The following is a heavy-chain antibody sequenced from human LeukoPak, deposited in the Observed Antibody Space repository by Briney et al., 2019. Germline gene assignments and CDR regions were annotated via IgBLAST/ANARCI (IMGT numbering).Heavy chain of an antibody. CDR1: GGTFSSYA. Sequence: GASVKFSCKAFGGTFSSYAISWVRQAPGQGLEWMGGIIPIFGTANYAQKFQGRVTITADESTSTAYTELSSLRSEDTAVYYCARGKRYFDWLSPFDYWGQGTLVTVSS. D-gene: IGHD3-9*01. V-gene: IGHV1-69*13. J-gene: IGHJ4*02. CDR2: IIPIFGTA. CDR3: ARGKRYFDWLSPFDY.